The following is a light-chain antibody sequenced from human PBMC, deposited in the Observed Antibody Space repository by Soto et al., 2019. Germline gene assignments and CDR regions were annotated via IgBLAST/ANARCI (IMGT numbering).Light chain of an antibody. CDR3: SPFADSSVRDYV. CDR1: SSDIGAYDY. Sequence: QSVLTQPASVSGSPGQSITISCTGTSSDIGAYDYVSWYQQHPGGVPKLLIYDVSSRPSGVSSRFSGSKSGNTASLTISGLQSDDEADYYCSPFADSSVRDYVFGGGTKLTVL. CDR2: DVS. J-gene: IGLJ1*01. V-gene: IGLV2-14*03.